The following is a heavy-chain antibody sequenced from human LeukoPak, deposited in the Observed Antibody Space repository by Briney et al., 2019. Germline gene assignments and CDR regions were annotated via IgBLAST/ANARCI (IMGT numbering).Heavy chain of an antibody. CDR2: IKQDESEK. J-gene: IGHJ4*02. CDR3: ARDAERITIFGGGHRYFDY. Sequence: GGSLRLSCAASGFTFSSYWMSLVRQAPGKGLEWVANIKQDESEKYYVDSVKGRFTISRDHAKNSLYLQMNSLRAEDTAVYYCARDAERITIFGGGHRYFDYWGQGTLVTVSS. V-gene: IGHV3-7*01. D-gene: IGHD3-3*01. CDR1: GFTFSSYW.